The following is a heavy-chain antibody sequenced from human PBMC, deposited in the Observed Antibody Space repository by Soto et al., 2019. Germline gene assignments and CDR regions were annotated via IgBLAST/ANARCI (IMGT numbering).Heavy chain of an antibody. J-gene: IGHJ4*02. D-gene: IGHD2-21*02. CDR1: GFSLSTSGVG. CDR2: IYWDDDK. V-gene: IGHV2-5*02. Sequence: QITLKESGPTLVKPTQTLTLTCTFSGFSLSTSGVGVGWIRQPPGKALEWLALIYWDDDKRYSPSLKSRLTITKDTSKNQVVLTMTHMDPVDTATYYCAHARVYCGGDCXSWELPVDYWGQGTLVTVSS. CDR3: AHARVYCGGDCXSWELPVDY.